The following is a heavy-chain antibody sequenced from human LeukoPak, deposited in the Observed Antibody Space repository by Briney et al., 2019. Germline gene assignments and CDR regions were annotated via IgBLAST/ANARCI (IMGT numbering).Heavy chain of an antibody. J-gene: IGHJ3*02. Sequence: SVKVSCKASGFSXTNSAVQGVRQARGQGLEWIGWIVVGSGNTIYVQKFQERVTITRDMSTSTAYMELSSLRSEDTAVYYCAAGYIGGAMVTNAFDIWGQGTMVTVSS. CDR3: AAGYIGGAMVTNAFDI. D-gene: IGHD5-18*01. CDR1: GFSXTNSA. CDR2: IVVGSGNT. V-gene: IGHV1-58*01.